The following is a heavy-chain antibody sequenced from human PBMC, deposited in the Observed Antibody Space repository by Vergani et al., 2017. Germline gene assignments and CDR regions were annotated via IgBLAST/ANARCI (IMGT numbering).Heavy chain of an antibody. CDR1: GGSLTSYH. Sequence: QVQLQQWGGGLLKPLETLSLTCVVNGGSLTSYHWTWIRQSPGEGLEWVGDIDHTGRPDYNPPLKSRLTMSVDKSRNQFSLTLNSVTATDTAIYFCARVNTETNGHLYYYYYMDVWGQGTAVTVS. CDR2: IDHTGRP. CDR3: ARVNTETNGHLYYYYYMDV. D-gene: IGHD4-11*01. V-gene: IGHV4-34*01. J-gene: IGHJ6*03.